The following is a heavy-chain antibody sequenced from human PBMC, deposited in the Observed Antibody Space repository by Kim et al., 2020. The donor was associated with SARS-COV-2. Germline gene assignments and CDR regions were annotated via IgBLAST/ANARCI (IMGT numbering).Heavy chain of an antibody. J-gene: IGHJ6*02. Sequence: ASVKVSCKAFGYTLTNSYMHWVRQAPGQGLEWMGLIDPSDGAANYAQKFQGRVTMTRDTSTSSVYLELSSLRSEDTALYYCARDPRDTSMLNYHNFYYGMDVWGQGTTVTVSS. CDR3: ARDPRDTSMLNYHNFYYGMDV. D-gene: IGHD5-18*01. CDR1: GYTLTNSY. V-gene: IGHV1-46*01. CDR2: IDPSDGAA.